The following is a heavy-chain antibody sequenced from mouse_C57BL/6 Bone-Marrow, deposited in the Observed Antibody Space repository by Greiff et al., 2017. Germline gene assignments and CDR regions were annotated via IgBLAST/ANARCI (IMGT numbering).Heavy chain of an antibody. J-gene: IGHJ4*01. CDR3: TSLIGDY. V-gene: IGHV6-6*01. D-gene: IGHD2-14*01. CDR2: IRNKANNRAT. Sequence: EVKLMESGGGLVQPGGSMKLSCAASGFTFSDAWMDWVRQSPEKGLEWVAEIRNKANNRATYYAESVKGRFTISRDDSKSSVYLQMNSLRAEDTGIYYCTSLIGDYWGQGTSVTVSS. CDR1: GFTFSDAW.